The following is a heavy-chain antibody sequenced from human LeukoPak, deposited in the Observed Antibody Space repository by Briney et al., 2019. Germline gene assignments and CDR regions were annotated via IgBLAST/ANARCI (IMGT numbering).Heavy chain of an antibody. J-gene: IGHJ5*02. CDR3: ARAYCSSTSCYSRRYWFDP. CDR1: GGSISSSSYY. Sequence: SETLSLTCTVSGGSISSSSYYWGWIRQPPGKGLEWIVSIYYSGSTYYNPSLKSRVTISVDTSKNQFSLKLSSVTAADTAVYYCARAYCSSTSCYSRRYWFDPWGQGTLVTVSS. V-gene: IGHV4-39*07. CDR2: IYYSGST. D-gene: IGHD2-2*01.